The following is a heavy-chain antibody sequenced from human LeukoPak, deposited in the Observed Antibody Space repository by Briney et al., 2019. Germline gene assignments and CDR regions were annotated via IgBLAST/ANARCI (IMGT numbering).Heavy chain of an antibody. V-gene: IGHV3-7*01. J-gene: IGHJ5*02. D-gene: IGHD3-16*01. CDR3: ARTWGWAFDP. Sequence: GGTLRLSCAASGFTFSSYWMSWVRQAPGKGLEWVANIKQDGSEKYCVDSVKGRFTFSRDNAKKSLYLQMNGLRAEDTAVYYCARTWGWAFDPWGQGTLVTVSS. CDR1: GFTFSSYW. CDR2: IKQDGSEK.